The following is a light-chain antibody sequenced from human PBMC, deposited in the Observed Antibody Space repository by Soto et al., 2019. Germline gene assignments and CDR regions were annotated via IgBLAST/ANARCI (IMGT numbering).Light chain of an antibody. CDR3: SSYTSCCTYV. V-gene: IGLV2-14*01. J-gene: IGLJ1*01. Sequence: QAARTQPGSVTGSTGQSITISCTGTSSDVGGYNYVSWYQQHPGKAPKRMIYEVSNRASGDSNHVPGPKSGNTPSLTISRLQAQAEAAYYCSSYTSCCTYVFGTGTKVTVL. CDR1: SSDVGGYNY. CDR2: EVS.